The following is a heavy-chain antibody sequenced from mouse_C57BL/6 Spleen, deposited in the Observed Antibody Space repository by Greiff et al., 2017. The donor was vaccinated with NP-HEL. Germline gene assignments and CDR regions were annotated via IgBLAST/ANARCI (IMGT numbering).Heavy chain of an antibody. J-gene: IGHJ1*03. CDR1: GFTFSDYG. CDR3: ARRVGSYGYFDV. D-gene: IGHD2-14*01. CDR2: ISSGSSTI. V-gene: IGHV5-17*01. Sequence: EVKLMESGGGLVKPGGSLKLSCAASGFTFSDYGMHWVRQAPEKGLEWVAYISSGSSTIYYADTVKGRFTISRDNAKNTLFLQMTSLRSEDTAMYYCARRVGSYGYFDVWGTGTTVTVSS.